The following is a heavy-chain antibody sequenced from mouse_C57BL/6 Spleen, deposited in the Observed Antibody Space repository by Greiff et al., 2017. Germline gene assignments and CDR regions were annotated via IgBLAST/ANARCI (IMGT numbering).Heavy chain of an antibody. Sequence: QVQLQQPGAELVMPGASVKLSCKASGYTFTSYWMHWVKQRPGQGLEWIGEIDPSDSYTNYNQKFQGKSPLTVDTSSSTAYMQLSSLTSEDSAVYDCASRPISTVVAPYGDYRGQGTTLTVSS. V-gene: IGHV1-69*01. D-gene: IGHD1-1*01. CDR1: GYTFTSYW. CDR3: ASRPISTVVAPYGDY. J-gene: IGHJ2*01. CDR2: IDPSDSYT.